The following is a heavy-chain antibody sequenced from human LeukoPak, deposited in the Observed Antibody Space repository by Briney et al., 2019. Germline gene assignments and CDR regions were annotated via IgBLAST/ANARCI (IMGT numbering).Heavy chain of an antibody. J-gene: IGHJ4*02. CDR1: GFTFSSYS. CDR3: ARDDGSGTQADY. CDR2: ISSSSNYI. D-gene: IGHD3-10*01. V-gene: IGHV3-21*01. Sequence: GGSLRLSCAASGFTFSSYSMNWVRQAPGKGLEWVSFISSSSNYIYYADSVKGRFTISRDNAKNSLYLQMNSLRAEDTAVYYCARDDGSGTQADYWGQGTLVTVSS.